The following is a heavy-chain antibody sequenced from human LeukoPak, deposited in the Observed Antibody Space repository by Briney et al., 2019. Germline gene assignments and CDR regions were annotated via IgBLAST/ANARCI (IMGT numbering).Heavy chain of an antibody. Sequence: PSETLSLTCTVSGGSISSRSYYWGWIRQPPGRGLEWIGSGHYIGNTYYNPSLKSRVTISVDTSKNQFSLKLNSVTAADTAVYYCARVVIVADFGSLNAFDIWGQGTMVTISS. CDR3: ARVVIVADFGSLNAFDI. D-gene: IGHD3-16*02. CDR1: GGSISSRSYY. CDR2: GHYIGNT. V-gene: IGHV4-39*07. J-gene: IGHJ3*02.